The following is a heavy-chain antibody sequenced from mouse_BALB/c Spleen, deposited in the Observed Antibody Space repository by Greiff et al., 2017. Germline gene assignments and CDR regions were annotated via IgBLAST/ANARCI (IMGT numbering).Heavy chain of an antibody. Sequence: QVQLQQSGAELVRPGSSVKISCKASVYAFSSYWMNWVKQRPGQGLEWIGQIYPGDGDTNYNGKFKGKATLTADKSSSTAYMQLSSLTSEDSAVYFCARKELGLAYWGQGTLVTVSA. D-gene: IGHD4-1*01. CDR3: ARKELGLAY. V-gene: IGHV1-80*01. CDR2: IYPGDGDT. CDR1: VYAFSSYW. J-gene: IGHJ3*01.